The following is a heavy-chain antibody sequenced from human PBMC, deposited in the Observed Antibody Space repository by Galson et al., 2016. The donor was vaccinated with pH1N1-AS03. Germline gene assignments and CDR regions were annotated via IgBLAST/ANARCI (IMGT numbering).Heavy chain of an antibody. CDR1: GYSFTNYW. J-gene: IGHJ4*02. Sequence: QSGAEVKKPGESLKISCKGSGYSFTNYWIGWVRQMPGKGLEWMGIIYPGDSYTRYSPSFQGQVTISSDKSITTAYLRWSSLKASDTAIYYCARRGHCTGISCYDLDSWGQGTMVTVSS. D-gene: IGHD2-2*01. CDR3: ARRGHCTGISCYDLDS. CDR2: IYPGDSYT. V-gene: IGHV5-51*03.